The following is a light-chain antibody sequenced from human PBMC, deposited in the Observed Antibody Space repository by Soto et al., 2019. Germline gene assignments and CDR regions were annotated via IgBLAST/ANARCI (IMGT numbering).Light chain of an antibody. J-gene: IGKJ3*01. V-gene: IGKV2-28*01. CDR2: LGS. CDR1: QSLLHSNGYNY. CDR3: MQGTHWPFT. Sequence: DIVMTQSPLSLPVTPGEPASISCRSSQSLLHSNGYNYLDWYLQKPGQSPQLLIYLGSNRASGVPDRFSGSGSGTDFTLKISRVAAEDVGVYYCMQGTHWPFTFGPGTKVDIK.